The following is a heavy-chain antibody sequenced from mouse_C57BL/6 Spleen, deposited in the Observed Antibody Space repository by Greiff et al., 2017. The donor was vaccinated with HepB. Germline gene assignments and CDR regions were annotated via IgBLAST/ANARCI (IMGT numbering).Heavy chain of an antibody. CDR1: GFTFSDYG. J-gene: IGHJ1*03. Sequence: EVQGVESGGGLVQPGGSLSLSCAASGFTFSDYGMHWVRQAPEKGLEWVAYISSGSSTIYYADTVKGRFTISRDNAKNTLFLQMTSLRSEDTAMYYCARRNYEDFDVWGTGTTVTVSS. CDR3: ARRNYEDFDV. CDR2: ISSGSSTI. V-gene: IGHV5-17*01. D-gene: IGHD2-4*01.